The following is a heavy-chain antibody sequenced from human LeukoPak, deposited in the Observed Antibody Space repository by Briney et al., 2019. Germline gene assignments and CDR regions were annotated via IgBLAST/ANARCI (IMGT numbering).Heavy chain of an antibody. CDR1: GFTFSSYA. D-gene: IGHD4-23*01. Sequence: GRSLRLSCAASGFTFSSYAMHWVRQAPGKGLEWVAVISYDGSNKYYADSVKGRFTISRDNSKNTLYLQMNSLRAEDTAVYYCARETPQIYMTNGPNFGMDVWGQGTTVTVSS. J-gene: IGHJ6*02. V-gene: IGHV3-30-3*01. CDR3: ARETPQIYMTNGPNFGMDV. CDR2: ISYDGSNK.